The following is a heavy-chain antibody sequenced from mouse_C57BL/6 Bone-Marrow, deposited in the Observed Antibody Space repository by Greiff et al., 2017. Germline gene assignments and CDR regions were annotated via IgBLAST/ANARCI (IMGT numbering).Heavy chain of an antibody. V-gene: IGHV5-16*01. D-gene: IGHD2-12*01. Sequence: EVQLVESEGGLVQPGSSMKLSCTASGFTFSDYYMAWVRQVPEKGLEWVANITFDGSSTYYLDSLKSRFIISRDNAKNILYLQMSSLKSEDTARYYCARDNSHYAMDYWGQGTSVTVSS. CDR1: GFTFSDYY. CDR2: ITFDGSST. CDR3: ARDNSHYAMDY. J-gene: IGHJ4*01.